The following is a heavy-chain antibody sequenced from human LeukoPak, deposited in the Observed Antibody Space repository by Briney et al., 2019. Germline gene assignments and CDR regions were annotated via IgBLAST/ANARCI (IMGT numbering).Heavy chain of an antibody. D-gene: IGHD3-22*01. CDR2: ISSSSSYI. CDR1: GFTFSSYS. Sequence: GGSLRLSCAAYGFTFSSYSMNWVRQAPGKGLEWVSSISSSSSYIYYADSVKGRFTISRDNAKNSLYLQMNSLRAEDTAVYYCARDRGYDSSGFDYWGQGTLVTVSS. J-gene: IGHJ4*02. CDR3: ARDRGYDSSGFDY. V-gene: IGHV3-21*01.